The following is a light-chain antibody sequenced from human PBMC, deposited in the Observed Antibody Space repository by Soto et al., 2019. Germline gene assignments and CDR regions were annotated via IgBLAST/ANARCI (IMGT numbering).Light chain of an antibody. CDR1: QSVSSSY. Sequence: EIVLTQSPGTLSLSPGERATLSCRASQSVSSSYLAWFQQKPGQAPRLLIYGASSRASGIPARFSGSGSGTDFTLTISRLEPEDFAVYYCQQYGSPPWTFGQGTTVQIK. CDR2: GAS. V-gene: IGKV3-20*01. CDR3: QQYGSPPWT. J-gene: IGKJ1*01.